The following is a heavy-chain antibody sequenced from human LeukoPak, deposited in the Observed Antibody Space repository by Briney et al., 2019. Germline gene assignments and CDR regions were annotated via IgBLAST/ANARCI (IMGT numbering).Heavy chain of an antibody. J-gene: IGHJ4*02. D-gene: IGHD1-1*01. V-gene: IGHV4-61*01. CDR2: IYFTGST. CDR1: AGSVNIHSFY. Sequence: SETLSLTCTVSAGSVNIHSFYWNWIRQSPEKGLEWIGYIYFTGSTNYNPSLKSRVTISVDTSQNQFSLKLNSVTAADTAVYYCAGYSAAKRYFDYWGQGTLVTVSS. CDR3: AGYSAAKRYFDY.